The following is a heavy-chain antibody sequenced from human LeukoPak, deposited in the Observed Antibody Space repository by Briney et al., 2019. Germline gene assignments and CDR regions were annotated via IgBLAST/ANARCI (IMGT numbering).Heavy chain of an antibody. V-gene: IGHV4-39*07. CDR1: GGSISSSSYY. CDR3: ARGTVVGYSSSSSHFDY. D-gene: IGHD6-6*01. J-gene: IGHJ4*02. CDR2: IYYSGST. Sequence: SETLSLTCAVSGGSISSSSYYWGWIRQPPGKGLEWIGSIYYSGSTYYNPSLKSRVTISVDTSKNQFSLKLSSVTAADTAVYYCARGTVVGYSSSSSHFDYWGQGTLVTVSS.